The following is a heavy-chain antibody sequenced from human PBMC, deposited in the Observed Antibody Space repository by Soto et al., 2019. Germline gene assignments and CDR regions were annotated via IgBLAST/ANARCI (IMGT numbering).Heavy chain of an antibody. CDR3: ARGLHSLFDY. CDR1: RFTFSNYG. V-gene: IGHV3-33*01. Sequence: QVQLVESGGGVAQPGGSLRLSCAASRFTFSNYGMHWVRQAPGKGLEWVAVIWYDGNKKYYADSVKGRFTISRDNSNNTLYVQMTSLRAEDTAVYYCARGLHSLFDYWGQGTLVTVSS. D-gene: IGHD2-21*01. J-gene: IGHJ4*02. CDR2: IWYDGNKK.